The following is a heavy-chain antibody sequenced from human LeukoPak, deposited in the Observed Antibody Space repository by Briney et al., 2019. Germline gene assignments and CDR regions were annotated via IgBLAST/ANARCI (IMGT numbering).Heavy chain of an antibody. V-gene: IGHV1-69*13. CDR3: ARDATYYGFWSGLFASGYYYYGMDV. CDR2: IIPIFGTA. Sequence: GASVKVSCKASGGTFSSYAISWVRQAPGQGLEWMGGIIPIFGTANYAQKFQGRVTITADESTSTAYMELSSLRAEDTAVYYCARDATYYGFWSGLFASGYYYYGMDVWGQGTTVTVSS. CDR1: GGTFSSYA. J-gene: IGHJ6*02. D-gene: IGHD3-3*01.